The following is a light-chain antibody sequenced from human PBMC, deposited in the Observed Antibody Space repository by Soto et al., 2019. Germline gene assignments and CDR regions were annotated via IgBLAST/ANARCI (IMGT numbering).Light chain of an antibody. J-gene: IGKJ4*01. Sequence: EVVLTQSPATLSLSPGERATLSCRASESIGNYLAWYQQKLGQAPKLLIYDASHRAIGIPGRFSGDGSGTDFPLTIISLEPEDFSVYYCQWRSDWPPRLTFGGGTKVEIK. CDR1: ESIGNY. CDR3: QWRSDWPPRLT. V-gene: IGKV3-11*01. CDR2: DAS.